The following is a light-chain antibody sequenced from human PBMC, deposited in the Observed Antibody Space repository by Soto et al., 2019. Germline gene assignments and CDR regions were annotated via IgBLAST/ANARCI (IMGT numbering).Light chain of an antibody. V-gene: IGLV2-14*01. CDR3: SSFTSSITPHVV. Sequence: QSALTQPASVSGSPGQSITISCTGTDSDVGGYNYVSWYQQHPGKAPKLMIYGVSNRPSGVSNRFSASKSGNTASLTISGLQAEDEDDYYCSSFTSSITPHVVFGGGTQLTVL. CDR2: GVS. CDR1: DSDVGGYNY. J-gene: IGLJ2*01.